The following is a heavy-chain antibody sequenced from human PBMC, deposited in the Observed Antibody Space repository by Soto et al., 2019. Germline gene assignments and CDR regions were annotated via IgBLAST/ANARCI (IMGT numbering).Heavy chain of an antibody. J-gene: IGHJ4*02. CDR1: GFTFNNYG. D-gene: IGHD6-19*01. CDR3: AKARGPVAGTGDY. V-gene: IGHV3-30*18. CDR2: ISYGGTNE. Sequence: QVQLVESGGGVVQPGRSLRLSCAASGFTFNNYGMHWVRQAPGKGLEWVAVISYGGTNEHYADSVKGRFTISRDNSKNTLYLQMTSLRAEDTAVYYCAKARGPVAGTGDYWGQGTLVTVSS.